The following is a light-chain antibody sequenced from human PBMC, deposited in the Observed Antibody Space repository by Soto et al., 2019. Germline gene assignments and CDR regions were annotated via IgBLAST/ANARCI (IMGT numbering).Light chain of an antibody. CDR2: DAF. CDR3: QVFGSSVYT. J-gene: IGKJ2*01. Sequence: EIVLTQSPGTLSLSPGERATLSCRASQSVSSSYLAWYQQKPGLAPRLLIYDAFSRGTGVPDRLSGGGSGTDFTLTISRLEPEDFAVYYCQVFGSSVYTFGQGTKLEIK. CDR1: QSVSSSY. V-gene: IGKV3D-20*01.